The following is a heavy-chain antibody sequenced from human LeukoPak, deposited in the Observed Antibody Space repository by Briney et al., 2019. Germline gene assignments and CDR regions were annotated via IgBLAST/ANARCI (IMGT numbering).Heavy chain of an antibody. Sequence: PSETLSLTCTVSGGSISSYYWSWIRQPPGKGLEWIGYIYYSGSTNYNPSLKSRVTISVDTSKNQFSLKLSSVTAADTAVYYCAXXTADAWYFDLWGRGTLVTVSS. V-gene: IGHV4-59*08. CDR1: GGSISSYY. CDR2: IYYSGST. D-gene: IGHD1-1*01. J-gene: IGHJ2*01. CDR3: AXXTADAWYFDL.